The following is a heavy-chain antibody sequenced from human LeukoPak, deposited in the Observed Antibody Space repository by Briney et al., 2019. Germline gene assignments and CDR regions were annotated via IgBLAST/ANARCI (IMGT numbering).Heavy chain of an antibody. CDR2: VSYDGSDK. CDR3: ANRFCTSSGCGVAY. J-gene: IGHJ4*02. D-gene: IGHD2-2*01. CDR1: GFTFSNYG. Sequence: PGRSLRLSCAASGFTFSNYGMLWVRQAPGKGLEWVAVVSYDGSDKHYADSVKGRFTISRDNSKNTLYPQVNSLRGDDTAVYYCANRFCTSSGCGVAYWGQGTLVTVPS. V-gene: IGHV3-30*18.